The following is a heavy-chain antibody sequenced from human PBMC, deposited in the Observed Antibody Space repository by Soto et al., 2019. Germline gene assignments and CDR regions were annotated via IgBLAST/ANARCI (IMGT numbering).Heavy chain of an antibody. J-gene: IGHJ4*02. V-gene: IGHV4-31*03. D-gene: IGHD3-10*01. CDR1: GGSISSGGYY. CDR2: IYYSGST. CDR3: ARVPHYYGSGSYYNTGLDYFDY. Sequence: SETLSLTCTVSGGSISSGGYYWSWIRQHPGKGLEWIGYIYYSGSTYYNPSLKSRVTISVDTSKNQFSLKLSSVTAADTAVYYCARVPHYYGSGSYYNTGLDYFDYWGQGTLVTVSS.